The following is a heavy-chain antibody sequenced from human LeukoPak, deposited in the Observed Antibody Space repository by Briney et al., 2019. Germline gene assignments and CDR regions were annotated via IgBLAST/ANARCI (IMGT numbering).Heavy chain of an antibody. D-gene: IGHD2-15*01. CDR1: GASISSYY. Sequence: TSETLSLTCSVSGASISSYYWSWIRQPPGKGLEWIGYVFHSGNTNYNPSLESRVTMSVDTSKNQFSLKLSSVTAADTAVYYCARTRRIGYCSGGSCSNFDYWGQGTLVTVSS. V-gene: IGHV4-59*08. CDR2: VFHSGNT. CDR3: ARTRRIGYCSGGSCSNFDY. J-gene: IGHJ4*02.